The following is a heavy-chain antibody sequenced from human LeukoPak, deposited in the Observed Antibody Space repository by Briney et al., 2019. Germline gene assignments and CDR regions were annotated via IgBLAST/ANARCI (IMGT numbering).Heavy chain of an antibody. CDR1: GYTFTGYY. Sequence: ASVKVSCKASGYTFTGYYMHWVRQAPGQGLEWMGWINPNSGGTNYAQKFQGRVTMTRDTSISIAYMELSRLRSDDTAVYFCASGFMGYDRSGYYDDAFDIWGQGTMVTVSS. J-gene: IGHJ3*02. CDR2: INPNSGGT. CDR3: ASGFMGYDRSGYYDDAFDI. D-gene: IGHD3-22*01. V-gene: IGHV1-2*02.